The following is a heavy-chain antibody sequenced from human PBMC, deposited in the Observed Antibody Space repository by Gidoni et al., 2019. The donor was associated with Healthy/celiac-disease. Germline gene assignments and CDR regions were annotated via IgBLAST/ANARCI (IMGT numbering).Heavy chain of an antibody. D-gene: IGHD2-21*01. CDR1: GFTLSSNY. CDR3: AREAYCGGDCYSDY. V-gene: IGHV3-53*01. CDR2: IYSGGST. Sequence: EVQLVESGGGLIQPGGSLRLSCAASGFTLSSNYMSWVRQAPGKGLELVSVIYSGGSTYYADSVKGRFTISRDNSKNTLYLQMNSLRAEDTAVYYCAREAYCGGDCYSDYWGQGTLVTVSS. J-gene: IGHJ4*02.